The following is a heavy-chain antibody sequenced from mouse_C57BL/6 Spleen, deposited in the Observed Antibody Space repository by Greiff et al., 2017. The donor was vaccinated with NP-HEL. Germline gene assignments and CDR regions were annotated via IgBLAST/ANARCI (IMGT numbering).Heavy chain of an antibody. Sequence: EVKLMESGPGLVKPSQSLSLTCSVTGYSITSGYYWNWIRQFPGNKLEWMGYISYDGSNNYNPSLKNRISITRDTSKNPFVLKLNSVTTEDTATYYCARGSSYWYFDVWGTGTTVTVSS. D-gene: IGHD1-1*01. CDR3: ARGSSYWYFDV. J-gene: IGHJ1*03. CDR2: ISYDGSN. CDR1: GYSITSGYY. V-gene: IGHV3-6*01.